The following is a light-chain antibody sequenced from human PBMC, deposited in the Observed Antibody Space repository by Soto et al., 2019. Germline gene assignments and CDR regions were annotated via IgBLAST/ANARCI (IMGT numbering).Light chain of an antibody. J-gene: IGKJ1*01. Sequence: IVMTQSPATLPVSPGERATLSCRASQSVSTNVAWYQQKPGQAPRLLIYGASARATGVPARFSGSRSGTEFTLTISGLQSEDFGVYYCQHYNNWPPWTVGQGTKVEIK. V-gene: IGKV3-15*01. CDR3: QHYNNWPPWT. CDR1: QSVSTN. CDR2: GAS.